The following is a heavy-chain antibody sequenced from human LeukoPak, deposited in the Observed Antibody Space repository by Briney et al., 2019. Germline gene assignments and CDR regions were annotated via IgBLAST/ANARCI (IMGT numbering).Heavy chain of an antibody. D-gene: IGHD3-10*01. Sequence: PSETLSLTCTVSGDSISSSSWSWIRQPAGKGLEWIGRIYTSGSTNYNSSLKSRVTISVDTSKNQFSLKLSSVTAADTAVYYCARGLRRSQRDYYYYYGMDVWGQGTTVTVSS. CDR3: ARGLRRSQRDYYYYYGMDV. CDR2: IYTSGST. CDR1: GDSISSSS. V-gene: IGHV4-4*07. J-gene: IGHJ6*02.